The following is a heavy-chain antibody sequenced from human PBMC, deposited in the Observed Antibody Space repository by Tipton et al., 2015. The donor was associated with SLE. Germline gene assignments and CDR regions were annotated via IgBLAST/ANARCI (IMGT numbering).Heavy chain of an antibody. CDR3: ARQGVVVIATPDAFDI. D-gene: IGHD2-21*01. CDR1: GGSISSGGYY. V-gene: IGHV4-31*03. Sequence: TLSLTCTVSGGSISSGGYYWSWIRQHPGKGLEWIGYIYYSGSTYYNPSLQSRVTISVDTSKNQFSLKLSSVTAADTAVYYCARQGVVVIATPDAFDIWGQGTMVTVSS. CDR2: IYYSGST. J-gene: IGHJ3*02.